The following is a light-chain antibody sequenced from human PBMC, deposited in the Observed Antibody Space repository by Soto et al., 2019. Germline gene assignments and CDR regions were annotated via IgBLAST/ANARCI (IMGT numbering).Light chain of an antibody. V-gene: IGKV3D-20*02. CDR3: QQRSNWPPLT. CDR1: QSVSSSY. Sequence: EIVLTQSPATLSVSPGERATLSCRASQSVSSSYLAWYQQKPGQAPRLLIYGASSRATGIPDRFSGSGSGTDFTLTISSLEPEDFAVYYCQQRSNWPPLTFGGGTKVDI. CDR2: GAS. J-gene: IGKJ4*01.